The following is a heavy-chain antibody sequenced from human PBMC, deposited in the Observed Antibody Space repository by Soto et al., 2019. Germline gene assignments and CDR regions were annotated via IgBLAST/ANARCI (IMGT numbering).Heavy chain of an antibody. V-gene: IGHV4-38-2*01. D-gene: IGHD4-17*01. CDR2: IYHSGTT. CDR1: GYSIGSASF. Sequence: SETLSLTCAVSGYSIGSASFWGWIRQPPGKGLEWIGNIYHSGTTYYNPSLESRVTISVDTSNNQFSLKLNSVTAADTAVYYCARAFYGAYGAYYYGMDVSGQGTKVTV. CDR3: ARAFYGAYGAYYYGMDV. J-gene: IGHJ6*02.